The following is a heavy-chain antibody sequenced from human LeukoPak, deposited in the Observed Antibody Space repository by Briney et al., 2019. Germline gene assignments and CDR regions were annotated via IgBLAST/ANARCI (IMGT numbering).Heavy chain of an antibody. CDR1: GYTFTGYY. Sequence: ASVKVSCKASGYTFTGYYIHWVRQAPGQGLEWMGLINPNSGDTNYARNFQGRVTMTRDTSISTAYMELSSLRSDDTAVYYCARDLEGYHYGSGNYPQWGQGTLVTVSS. V-gene: IGHV1-2*02. J-gene: IGHJ4*02. D-gene: IGHD3-10*01. CDR2: INPNSGDT. CDR3: ARDLEGYHYGSGNYPQ.